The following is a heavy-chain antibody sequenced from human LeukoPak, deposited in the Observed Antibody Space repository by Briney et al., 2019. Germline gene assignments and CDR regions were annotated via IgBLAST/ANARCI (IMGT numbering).Heavy chain of an antibody. Sequence: GGSLILSCAASGFTFSSYGMHWVRQAPGKGLEWVAVISYDGSNKYYADSVKGRFTISRDNSKNTLYLQMNSLRAEDTAVYYCAKGDTAMPLINWFDPWGQGTLVTVAS. J-gene: IGHJ5*02. CDR1: GFTFSSYG. D-gene: IGHD5-18*01. V-gene: IGHV3-30*18. CDR2: ISYDGSNK. CDR3: AKGDTAMPLINWFDP.